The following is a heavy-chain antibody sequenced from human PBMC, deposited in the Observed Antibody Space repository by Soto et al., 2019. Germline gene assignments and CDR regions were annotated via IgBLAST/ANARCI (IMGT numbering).Heavy chain of an antibody. CDR1: GGSISSYY. D-gene: IGHD5-18*01. Sequence: QVQLQESGPGLVKPSETLSLTCTVSGGSISSYYWSWIRQPPGKGLELIGYIDYSGSTNYNPSLTSRVTISVDTSKNQFSLKLRSVTAADTAAYYCARGRIQLWYPFDYWGQGTLVTVSS. CDR2: IDYSGST. J-gene: IGHJ4*02. V-gene: IGHV4-59*01. CDR3: ARGRIQLWYPFDY.